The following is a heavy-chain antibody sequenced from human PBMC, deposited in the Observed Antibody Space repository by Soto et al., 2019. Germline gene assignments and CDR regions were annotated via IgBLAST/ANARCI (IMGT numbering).Heavy chain of an antibody. V-gene: IGHV3-7*01. Sequence: GGSLRLSCAASGFTFSSYWMSWVRQAPGKGLEWVANIKQDGSEKYYVDSVKGRFTISRDNAKNSLYLQMNSLRAEDTAVYYCARGSYGDYVDDAFDIRGQGTMVTVSS. CDR2: IKQDGSEK. D-gene: IGHD4-17*01. CDR3: ARGSYGDYVDDAFDI. J-gene: IGHJ3*02. CDR1: GFTFSSYW.